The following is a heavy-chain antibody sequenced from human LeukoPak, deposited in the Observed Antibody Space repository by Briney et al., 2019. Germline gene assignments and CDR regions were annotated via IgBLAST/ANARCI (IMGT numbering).Heavy chain of an antibody. D-gene: IGHD5-12*01. Sequence: PSETLSLTCTVSGGSISSGSYYWSWIRQPAGKGLEWIGRIYTSGSTNYNPSLKSRVTISVDTSKNQFSLKLSSVTAADTAVYYCARDSGLVATVNFDYWGQGTLVTVSS. V-gene: IGHV4-61*02. CDR2: IYTSGST. J-gene: IGHJ4*02. CDR1: GGSISSGSYY. CDR3: ARDSGLVATVNFDY.